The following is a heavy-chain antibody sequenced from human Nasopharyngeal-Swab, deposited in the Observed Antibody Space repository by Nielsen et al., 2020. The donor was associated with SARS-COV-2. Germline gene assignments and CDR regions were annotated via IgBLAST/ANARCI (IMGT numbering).Heavy chain of an antibody. D-gene: IGHD3-10*01. CDR3: TRGLNTMVRGVIIPYYFDY. Sequence: GESLKISCTASGFTFGDYAMSWVRQAPGKGLEWVGFIRSKAYGGTTEYAASVKGRFTISRDDSKSIAYLQMNSLKTEDTAVYYCTRGLNTMVRGVIIPYYFDYWGQGTLATVSS. CDR1: GFTFGDYA. V-gene: IGHV3-49*04. CDR2: IRSKAYGGTT. J-gene: IGHJ4*02.